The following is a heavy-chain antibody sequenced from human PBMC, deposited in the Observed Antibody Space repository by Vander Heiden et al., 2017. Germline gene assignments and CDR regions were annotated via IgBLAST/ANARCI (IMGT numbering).Heavy chain of an antibody. CDR2: ISYDGSNK. D-gene: IGHD6-19*01. J-gene: IGHJ3*02. CDR1: GFTFSRYA. V-gene: IGHV3-30-3*01. Sequence: QVQLVESGGGVVQPGRSLRLSCAASGFTFSRYAIHWVRPAPGKGLEWVSVISYDGSNKYYADSVKGRFTISRDNSKNTLYLQMNSLRAEDTAVYYCARELRSSGWYEGAFDIWGQGTMVTVSS. CDR3: ARELRSSGWYEGAFDI.